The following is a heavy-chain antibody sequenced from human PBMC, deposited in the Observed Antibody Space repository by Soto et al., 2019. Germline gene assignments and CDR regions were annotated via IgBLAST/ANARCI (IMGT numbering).Heavy chain of an antibody. V-gene: IGHV3-30-3*01. Sequence: QVQLVESGGGVVQPGRSLRLSCAASGFTFSNYIMHWVRQAPGKGLEWVAIILHDGNNKYYADSVKGRFTISRDNSKNTLCLQMNSLRTEDTAIYYCARDDEGGSYCDLGYWGQRTLVTVSS. CDR2: ILHDGNNK. D-gene: IGHD3-10*01. CDR3: ARDDEGGSYCDLGY. J-gene: IGHJ4*02. CDR1: GFTFSNYI.